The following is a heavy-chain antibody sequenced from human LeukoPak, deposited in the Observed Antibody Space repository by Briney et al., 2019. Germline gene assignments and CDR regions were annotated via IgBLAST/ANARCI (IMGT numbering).Heavy chain of an antibody. CDR3: ARDPDDIAVAGMEVDY. V-gene: IGHV1-46*01. Sequence: ASVKVSCKASGYTFTSYYMHWVRQAPGQGLEWMGIINPSGGSTSYAQKSQGRVTMTRDTSTSTVYMELSSLRSEDTAVYYCARDPDDIAVAGMEVDYWGQGTLVTVSS. CDR2: INPSGGST. J-gene: IGHJ4*02. D-gene: IGHD6-19*01. CDR1: GYTFTSYY.